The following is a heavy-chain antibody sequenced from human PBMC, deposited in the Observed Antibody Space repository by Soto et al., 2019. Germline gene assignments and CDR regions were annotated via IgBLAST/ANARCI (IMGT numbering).Heavy chain of an antibody. J-gene: IGHJ3*02. D-gene: IGHD4-17*01. CDR2: INHSGST. CDR3: ASLDYGDYNDAFDI. V-gene: IGHV4-34*01. Sequence: QVQLQQWGAGLLKPSETLSLTCAVYGGSFSGYYWSWIRQPPGKGLEWIGEINHSGSTNYNPSLKSRVTISVDTSKNQFSLKLSSVTAADTAVYYCASLDYGDYNDAFDIWGQGTMVTVSS. CDR1: GGSFSGYY.